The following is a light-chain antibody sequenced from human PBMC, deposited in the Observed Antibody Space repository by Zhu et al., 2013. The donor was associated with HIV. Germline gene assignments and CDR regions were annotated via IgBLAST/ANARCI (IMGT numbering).Light chain of an antibody. J-gene: IGKJ1*01. CDR3: QQYYSTPTWT. Sequence: DIVMTQSPDSLAVSLGERATINCKSSQSVLYSSNNKNYLAWYQQNPGQPPKLLIYWASTRESGVPDRFSGSGSGTDFTLTISSLQAEDVAVYYCQQYYSTPTWTFGQGTKVEIK. CDR2: WAS. V-gene: IGKV4-1*01. CDR1: QSVLYSSNNKNY.